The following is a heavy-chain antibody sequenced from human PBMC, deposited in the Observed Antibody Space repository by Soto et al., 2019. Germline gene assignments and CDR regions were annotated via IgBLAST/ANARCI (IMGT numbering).Heavy chain of an antibody. CDR1: GGSFSGYY. D-gene: IGHD3-22*01. V-gene: IGHV4-34*01. J-gene: IGHJ4*02. CDR3: ASLTKHYDSSGYCRTFDY. Sequence: QVQLQQWGAGLLKPSETLSLTCAVYGGSFSGYYWSWIRQPPGKGLAWIGEINHSGSTNYNPSLKSRVTISVDTPKNQVSLKLSSVTAAYTAVYYCASLTKHYDSSGYCRTFDYWGQGTLVTVSS. CDR2: INHSGST.